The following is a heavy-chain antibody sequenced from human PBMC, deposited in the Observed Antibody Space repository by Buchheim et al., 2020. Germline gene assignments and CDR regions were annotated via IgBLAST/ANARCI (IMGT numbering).Heavy chain of an antibody. CDR1: GYTFTSYY. CDR3: ARDKLETYYYDSSGYWTDY. CDR2: INPSGDST. Sequence: QVQLVQSGAEVKKPGASVKVSCKASGYTFTSYYMHWVRQAPGQGLEWMGIINPSGDSTSYAQKLQGRVTMTRDTSTSTVYMELSSLRSEDTAVYYCARDKLETYYYDSSGYWTDYWGQGTL. J-gene: IGHJ4*02. V-gene: IGHV1-46*01. D-gene: IGHD3-22*01.